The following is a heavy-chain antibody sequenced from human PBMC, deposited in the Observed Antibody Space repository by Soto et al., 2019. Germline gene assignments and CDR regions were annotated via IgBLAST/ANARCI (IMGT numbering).Heavy chain of an antibody. Sequence: KTSETLSLTCAVSGYSISSGYYWGWIRQPPGKGLEWIGTIYHSGNTYYNPSLKSRVTISVDTSKNQFSPKLRSVTAADTAVYYCSRDLSMGSHDYWGQGALVTVSS. CDR3: SRDLSMGSHDY. CDR1: GYSISSGYY. V-gene: IGHV4-38-2*02. J-gene: IGHJ4*02. D-gene: IGHD3-10*01. CDR2: IYHSGNT.